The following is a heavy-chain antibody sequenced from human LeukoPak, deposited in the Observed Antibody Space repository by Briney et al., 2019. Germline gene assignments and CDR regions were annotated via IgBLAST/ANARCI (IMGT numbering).Heavy chain of an antibody. V-gene: IGHV4-59*01. CDR3: ARGLIGEQPTYYGMDV. J-gene: IGHJ6*02. CDR2: IYYSGST. Sequence: SETLSLTCAVYGGSFSGYYWSWIRQHPGKGLEWIGYIYYSGSTNYNPSLKSRVTLSVDTCKNQFSLKLGSVTAADTAVYYCARGLIGEQPTYYGMDVWGQGTTVTVSS. D-gene: IGHD3-10*01. CDR1: GGSFSGYY.